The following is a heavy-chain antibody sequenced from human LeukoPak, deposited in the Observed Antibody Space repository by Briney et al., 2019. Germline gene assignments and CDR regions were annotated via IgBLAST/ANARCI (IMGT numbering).Heavy chain of an antibody. CDR3: ARDRSRDYSYGVDV. CDR2: IYSGGST. CDR1: RFTVSTNY. V-gene: IGHV3-66*01. Sequence: GGSLRLSCAASRFTVSTNYMSWVRQAPGKGLEWVSGIYSGGSTYYADSVKGRFTISRDNSKNTLYLQMNSLRAEDAAVYYCARDRSRDYSYGVDVWGQGTTVTVSS. J-gene: IGHJ6*02.